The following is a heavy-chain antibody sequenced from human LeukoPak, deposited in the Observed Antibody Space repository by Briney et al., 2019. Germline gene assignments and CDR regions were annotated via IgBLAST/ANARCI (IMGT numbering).Heavy chain of an antibody. Sequence: SETLSHTRTLSGGSISSSSDYWGWIRQPPGKGLEWIGCIYYSGINSYNPSLKSRVTISVDTSKNQFSLKLSSVTAADTAVYYCARGNYDLWSGYWHANWFDPWGQGTLVTVSS. V-gene: IGHV4-39*07. D-gene: IGHD3-3*01. J-gene: IGHJ5*02. CDR3: ARGNYDLWSGYWHANWFDP. CDR1: GGSISSSSDY. CDR2: IYYSGIN.